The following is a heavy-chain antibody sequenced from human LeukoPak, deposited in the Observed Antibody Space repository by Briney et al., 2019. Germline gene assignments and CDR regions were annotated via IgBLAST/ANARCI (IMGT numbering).Heavy chain of an antibody. Sequence: GGSLRLSCAASGFTFSSYSMNWVRQAPGKGREGVSSISSSSSYIYYADSVKGRFTISRDNAKNSLYLQMNSLRAEDTAVYYCARPIFGVVRSYYYYMDVWGKGTTVTVSS. J-gene: IGHJ6*03. CDR3: ARPIFGVVRSYYYYMDV. V-gene: IGHV3-21*01. D-gene: IGHD3-3*01. CDR2: ISSSSSYI. CDR1: GFTFSSYS.